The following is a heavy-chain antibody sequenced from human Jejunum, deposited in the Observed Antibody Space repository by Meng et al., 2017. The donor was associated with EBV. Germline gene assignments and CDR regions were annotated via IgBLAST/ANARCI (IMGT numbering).Heavy chain of an antibody. CDR3: ARGGGRPEY. CDR1: VASMSNFY. V-gene: IGHV4-59*01. Sequence: QAQLQASGPGLVKLSDTLSLTSTASVASMSNFYWSWFRQPPGKGLEWIGYLYYSVSTNYNPSLKSRVTISVDTSKNQFSLSLSSVTAADTAVYYCARGGGRPEYWGQGILVTVSS. J-gene: IGHJ4*02. D-gene: IGHD3-10*01. CDR2: LYYSVST.